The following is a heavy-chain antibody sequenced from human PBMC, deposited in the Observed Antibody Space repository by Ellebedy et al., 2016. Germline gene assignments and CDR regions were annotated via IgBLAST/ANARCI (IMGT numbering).Heavy chain of an antibody. D-gene: IGHD3-3*01. Sequence: ASVKVSXXASGYTFTSYGISWVRQAPGQGLEWMGWISAYNGNTNYAQKLQGRVTMTTDTSTSTAYMELRSLRSDDTAVYYCARVELRFLEWLLYENWFDPWGQGTLVTVSS. CDR3: ARVELRFLEWLLYENWFDP. CDR2: ISAYNGNT. CDR1: GYTFTSYG. V-gene: IGHV1-18*01. J-gene: IGHJ5*02.